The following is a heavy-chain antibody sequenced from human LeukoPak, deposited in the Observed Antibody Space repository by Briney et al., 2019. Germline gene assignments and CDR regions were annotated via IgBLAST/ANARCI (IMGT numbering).Heavy chain of an antibody. CDR1: GYTFTSYG. CDR2: ISAYNGNT. CDR3: AREPYGGGFFDY. D-gene: IGHD4-17*01. Sequence: ASVKVSCKASGYTFTSYGISWVRQAPGQGLEWMEWISAYNGNTNYAQKLQGRVTMTTDTSTSTAYMELSSLRSEDTAVYYCAREPYGGGFFDYWGQGTLVTVSS. V-gene: IGHV1-18*01. J-gene: IGHJ4*02.